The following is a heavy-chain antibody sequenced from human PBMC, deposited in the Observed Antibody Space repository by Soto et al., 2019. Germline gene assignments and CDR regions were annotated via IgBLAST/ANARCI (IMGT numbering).Heavy chain of an antibody. CDR1: GGSISSYY. V-gene: IGHV4-59*08. J-gene: IGHJ6*02. D-gene: IGHD3-9*01. CDR3: ARLPPYYDILTGYTWNYYYYGMDV. CDR2: IYYSGST. Sequence: ASETLSLTCTVSGGSISSYYWSWIRQPPGKGLEWIGYIYYSGSTNYNPSLKSRVTISVDTSKNQFSLKLSSVTAADTAVYYCARLPPYYDILTGYTWNYYYYGMDVWGQGTTVTVSS.